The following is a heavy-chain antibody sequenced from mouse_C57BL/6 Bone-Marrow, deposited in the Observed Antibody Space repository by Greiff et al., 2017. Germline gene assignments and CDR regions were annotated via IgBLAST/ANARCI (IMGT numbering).Heavy chain of an antibody. CDR1: GYAFTSYL. D-gene: IGHD2-2*01. CDR2: ISPGGGGT. J-gene: IGHJ2*01. Sequence: VQLQQSGAELVRPGTSVKVSCKASGYAFTSYLIEWVKQRPGQGLEWIGVISPGGGGTNYNEKFKGKATMTANKSSSTAYMQLSSLTSEDSAVXFLANMVKGYCGQGTTLTVSS. V-gene: IGHV1-54*01. CDR3: ANMVKGY.